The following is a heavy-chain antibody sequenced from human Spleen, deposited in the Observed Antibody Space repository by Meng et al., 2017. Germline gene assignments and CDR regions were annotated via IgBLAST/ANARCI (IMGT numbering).Heavy chain of an antibody. D-gene: IGHD6-25*01. V-gene: IGHV1-2*06. CDR1: GYNFPDYY. Sequence: QWPLGRSGAEVKKPGASVKVSCKPSGYNFPDYYIHWVRRAPGQGLEWMGRINPKSGDTHYAQKFQARVTMTGDTSISTAYMELSGLRSDDTAMYYCARDEDISAAGKLFGDYWGQGTLVTVSS. J-gene: IGHJ4*02. CDR3: ARDEDISAAGKLFGDY. CDR2: INPKSGDT.